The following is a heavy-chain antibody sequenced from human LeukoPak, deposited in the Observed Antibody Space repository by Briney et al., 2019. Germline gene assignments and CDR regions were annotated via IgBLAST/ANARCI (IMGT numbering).Heavy chain of an antibody. D-gene: IGHD2-8*01. CDR3: ARERGMVAVDY. V-gene: IGHV3-48*01. CDR1: GFTFSSYS. Sequence: GGSLRLSCAASGFTFSSYSMNWVRQAPGKGLEWVSYISSSSSTIYYADSVKGRFTISGDNAKNSLYLQMNSLRAEDTAVYYCARERGMVAVDYWGQGTLVTVSS. CDR2: ISSSSSTI. J-gene: IGHJ4*02.